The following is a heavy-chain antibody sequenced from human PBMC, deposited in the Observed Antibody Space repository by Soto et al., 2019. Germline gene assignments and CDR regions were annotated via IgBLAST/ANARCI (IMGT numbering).Heavy chain of an antibody. V-gene: IGHV3-23*01. CDR3: AKDLGALGVTFYYFDS. D-gene: IGHD3-10*01. CDR2: ISGSGIST. CDR1: GFTFNHYA. Sequence: EVQLLESGGGLVQPGGSLRLSCAASGFTFNHYAMTWVRQAPGEGLAWVATISGSGISTYYADSVKGRFTISRDNSQNTLYLQMNSLGADDTAVYFCAKDLGALGVTFYYFDSWGQGALVTVSS. J-gene: IGHJ4*02.